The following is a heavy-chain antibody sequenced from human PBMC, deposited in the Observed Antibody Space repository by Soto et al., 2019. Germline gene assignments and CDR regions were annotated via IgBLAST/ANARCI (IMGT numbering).Heavy chain of an antibody. CDR3: ARTEIGTFDY. J-gene: IGHJ4*02. Sequence: QLQLQESGPGLVKPSETLSLTCTVSGGSISSSSYYWGWIRQPPGKGLEWIGSIYYSGSTYYNPSLKSRVPISVDTSKNQFSLKLSSVTAADTAVYYCARTEIGTFDYWGQGTLVTVSS. D-gene: IGHD3-10*01. CDR2: IYYSGST. CDR1: GGSISSSSYY. V-gene: IGHV4-39*01.